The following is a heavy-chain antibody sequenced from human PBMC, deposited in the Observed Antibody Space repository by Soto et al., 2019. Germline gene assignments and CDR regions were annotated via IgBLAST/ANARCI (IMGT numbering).Heavy chain of an antibody. Sequence: QVQLVESGGGVVQPGRSLRLSCAASGFTFSSYGMHWVRQAPGKGLEWVAVISYDGSNKYYADSVKGRFTISRDNSKNTLYLQMNSLRAEDTAVYYCAIEGWSPSENYYYYGMDVWGQGTTVTVSS. CDR3: AIEGWSPSENYYYYGMDV. D-gene: IGHD2-15*01. CDR2: ISYDGSNK. J-gene: IGHJ6*02. CDR1: GFTFSSYG. V-gene: IGHV3-30*03.